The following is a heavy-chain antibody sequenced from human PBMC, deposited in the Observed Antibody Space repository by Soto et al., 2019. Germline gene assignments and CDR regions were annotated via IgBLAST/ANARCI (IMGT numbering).Heavy chain of an antibody. CDR1: GFTFNDAW. V-gene: IGHV3-15*07. CDR3: SRDDSDWFFN. J-gene: IGHJ4*02. CDR2: IRSKTDGGTT. Sequence: PGGSLRLSCAGSGFTFNDAWMNWVRQAPGKGLEWVGRIRSKTDGGTTEYDAPVKGRFTISRDDSKNTAYLQMNSLESEDTAVYYCSRDDSDWFFNWGRGTLVTVSS. D-gene: IGHD3-9*01.